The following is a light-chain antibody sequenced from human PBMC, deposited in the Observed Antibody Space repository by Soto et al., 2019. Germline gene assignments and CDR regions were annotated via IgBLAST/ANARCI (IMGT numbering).Light chain of an antibody. CDR2: KAS. V-gene: IGKV1-5*03. CDR3: LQYNSLYT. CDR1: QTISSW. J-gene: IGKJ5*01. Sequence: DIQKTESPSSRSGSVGTRVTLPCRASQTISSWLAWYQQKPGKAPKLLIYKASSLESGVPSRFSGSGSGTQFTLTITSLQPDDFATYYCLQYNSLYTFGQGTRLEI.